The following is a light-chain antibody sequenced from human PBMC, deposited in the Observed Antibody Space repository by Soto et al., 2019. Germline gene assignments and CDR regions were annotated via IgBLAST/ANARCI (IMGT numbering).Light chain of an antibody. V-gene: IGKV1-5*03. Sequence: DIQMTQSPSTLSASVGDRVTITCRASQGISSWLDWYKQKPGKAPKLLIYKASSLESGVPSRFSGSGSGTEFTLSISSLQPDDFATYYCQQYNSYPWTFGQGTKVEIK. CDR3: QQYNSYPWT. CDR2: KAS. CDR1: QGISSW. J-gene: IGKJ1*01.